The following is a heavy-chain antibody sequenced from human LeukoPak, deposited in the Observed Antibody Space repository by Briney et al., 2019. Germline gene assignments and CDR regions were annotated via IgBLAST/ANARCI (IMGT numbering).Heavy chain of an antibody. CDR1: GGTFSSYT. J-gene: IGHJ4*02. D-gene: IGHD3-22*01. CDR3: ARPDYYYYDSSGYYYY. V-gene: IGHV1-69*02. CDR2: IIPILGIA. Sequence: SVKVSCKASGGTFSSYTISWVRQAPGQGLGWMGRIIPILGIANYAQKFQGRVTITADKSTSTAYMELSSLRSEDTAVYYCARPDYYYYDSSGYYYYWGQGTLVTVSS.